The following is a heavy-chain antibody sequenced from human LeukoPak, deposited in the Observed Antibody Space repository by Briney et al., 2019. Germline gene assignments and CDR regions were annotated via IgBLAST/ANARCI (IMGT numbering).Heavy chain of an antibody. CDR2: ISRSSNYI. Sequence: PGGSLRLSCAASGFTFSRYSMNWVRQAPGKGLEWVSSISRSSNYIYYADSVKGRFTISRDNAKNSLYLQMNSLRAEDTAVYYCARDPYSGSYGNYYYYFMDVWGKGTTVTISS. J-gene: IGHJ6*03. CDR3: ARDPYSGSYGNYYYYFMDV. D-gene: IGHD1-26*01. V-gene: IGHV3-21*01. CDR1: GFTFSRYS.